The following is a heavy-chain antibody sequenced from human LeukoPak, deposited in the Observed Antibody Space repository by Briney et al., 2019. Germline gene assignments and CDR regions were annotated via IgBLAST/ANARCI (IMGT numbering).Heavy chain of an antibody. CDR1: GFTFRSYA. CDR3: ARELDGSGWYGVDY. J-gene: IGHJ4*02. V-gene: IGHV3-30-3*01. CDR2: ISYDGSNK. Sequence: GGSVRLSCAVSGFTFRSYAMHWVRQAPGKGLESVAFISYDGSNKYYADSVKGRFTISRDNSRNTLYLQMNSLRPEDTAVYYCARELDGSGWYGVDYWGQGTLVTVSS. D-gene: IGHD6-19*01.